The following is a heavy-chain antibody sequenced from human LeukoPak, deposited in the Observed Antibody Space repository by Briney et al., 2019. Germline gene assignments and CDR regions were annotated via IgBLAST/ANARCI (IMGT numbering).Heavy chain of an antibody. D-gene: IGHD5-24*01. CDR3: AKDTLDGYSY. CDR1: GFTFSSYN. Sequence: GGSLRLSCAASGFTFSSYNMNWVRQAPGKGLEWVSSISSSSSYIYYADSVKGRFTISRDNAKNSLYLQMNSLRAEDTALYYCAKDTLDGYSYWGQGTLVTVSS. V-gene: IGHV3-21*04. J-gene: IGHJ4*02. CDR2: ISSSSSYI.